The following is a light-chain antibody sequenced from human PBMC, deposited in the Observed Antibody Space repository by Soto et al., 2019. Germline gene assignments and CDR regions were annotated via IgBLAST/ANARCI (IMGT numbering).Light chain of an antibody. CDR3: AAWDDSLNGLV. CDR2: NNN. Sequence: QSVLTQPPSASGTPGQKVTISCSGSSSNIGPNAVNWHQQLPGTAPKLLLYNNNQRPSGVSDRFSGSKSGTSASLAISGLQSDDEADYHCAAWDDSLNGLVFGTGTKLTVL. CDR1: SSNIGPNA. J-gene: IGLJ1*01. V-gene: IGLV1-44*01.